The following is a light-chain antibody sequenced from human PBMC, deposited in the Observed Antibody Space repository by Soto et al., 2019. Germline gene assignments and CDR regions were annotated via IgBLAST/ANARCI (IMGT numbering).Light chain of an antibody. CDR1: QSVDSF. CDR3: QVSNDWTPFKYT. V-gene: IGKV3-11*01. J-gene: IGKJ2*01. Sequence: IVLTQSPASLSLSPGERATLSCRASQSVDSFLAWYQQKPGRTPRLLIYNTSNRATGIPARFSGSGSGTDFSLTISRLEPEDFAVYYCQVSNDWTPFKYTFGQGTKLEVK. CDR2: NTS.